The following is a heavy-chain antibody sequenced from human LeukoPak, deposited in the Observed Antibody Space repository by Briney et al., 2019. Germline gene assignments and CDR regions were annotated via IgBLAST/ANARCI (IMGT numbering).Heavy chain of an antibody. CDR1: GFTFSSYW. Sequence: GGSLRLSCAASGFTFSSYWMHWVRQAPGKGLVWVSRINSDGSSTSYADSVKGRFTISRDNAKNTLYLQMNSLRAEDTAVYYCARVGLFRTETSWLTPWAKGTLLTVS. J-gene: IGHJ5*02. V-gene: IGHV3-74*01. CDR3: ARVGLFRTETSWLTP. CDR2: INSDGSST. D-gene: IGHD1-7*01.